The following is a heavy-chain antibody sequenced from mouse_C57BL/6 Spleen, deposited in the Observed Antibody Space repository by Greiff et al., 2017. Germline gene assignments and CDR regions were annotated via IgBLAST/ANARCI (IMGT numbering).Heavy chain of an antibody. CDR1: GYTFTDYN. J-gene: IGHJ1*03. D-gene: IGHD1-1*01. CDR2: INPNNGGT. Sequence: VQLQQSGPELVKPGASVKIPCKASGYTFTDYNMDWVKQSHGKSLEWIGDINPNNGGTIYNQKFKGKATLTVDKSSSTTYMEPPNLTSEGTAVYYCARKGGYGSSHGYFDGWGTGTTVTVSS. CDR3: ARKGGYGSSHGYFDG. V-gene: IGHV1-18*01.